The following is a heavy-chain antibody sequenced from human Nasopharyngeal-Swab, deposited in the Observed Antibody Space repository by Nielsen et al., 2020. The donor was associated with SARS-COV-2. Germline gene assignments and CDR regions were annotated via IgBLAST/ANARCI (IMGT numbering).Heavy chain of an antibody. CDR2: INHGGST. CDR3: ARIYGRLWGYFDY. CDR1: GGSFSGYY. Sequence: SETLSLTCAVYGGSFSGYYWSWIRQPPGKGLEWIGEINHGGSTNYNPSLKSRVTTSVDTSKNQFSLKLSSVTAADTAVYYCARIYGRLWGYFDYWGQGALVTVSS. V-gene: IGHV4-34*01. D-gene: IGHD2-21*01. J-gene: IGHJ4*02.